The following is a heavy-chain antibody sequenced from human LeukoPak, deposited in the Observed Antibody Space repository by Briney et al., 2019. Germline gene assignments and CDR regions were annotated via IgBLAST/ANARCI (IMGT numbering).Heavy chain of an antibody. J-gene: IGHJ4*02. CDR2: IKSDGSST. Sequence: GGSLRLSCAASGFTFNNYWMYWVRQAPGKGLVWVSRIKSDGSSTNYADFVEGRFTISRDNAKNTLYLQMTSLRAEDTAVYYCHLSDSSGYYIDYWGQGTLVTVSS. D-gene: IGHD3-22*01. CDR1: GFTFNNYW. CDR3: HLSDSSGYYIDY. V-gene: IGHV3-74*01.